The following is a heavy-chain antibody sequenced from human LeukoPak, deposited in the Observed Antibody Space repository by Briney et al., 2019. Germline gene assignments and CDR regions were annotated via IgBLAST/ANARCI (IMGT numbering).Heavy chain of an antibody. Sequence: GGSLRLSCAASGFTFSTYWMHWVRQAPGQGLVWVSRISTDGTSTAYADSVKGRFTISRDNAKNTLYLQMSSPRAEDTAVYYCARDARGSYYGGYLDYWGQGTLVTASS. D-gene: IGHD1-26*01. CDR3: ARDARGSYYGGYLDY. CDR1: GFTFSTYW. V-gene: IGHV3-74*01. CDR2: ISTDGTST. J-gene: IGHJ4*02.